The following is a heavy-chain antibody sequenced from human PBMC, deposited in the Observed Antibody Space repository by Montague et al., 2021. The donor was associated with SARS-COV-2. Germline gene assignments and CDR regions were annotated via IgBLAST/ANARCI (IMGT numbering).Heavy chain of an antibody. CDR1: GGSISGHY. Sequence: SETLSLTCAVYGGSISGHYWSWIRQPPGKGLEWIGEINNSGSTNYNPYLKRRVTISVDTSKNQFALKLHSVTAADTAVSYFARGVIEVSMIVVVLTGASYYMDVWGKGTTVTVSS. CDR2: INNSGST. D-gene: IGHD3-9*01. J-gene: IGHJ6*03. V-gene: IGHV4-34*01. CDR3: ARGVIEVSMIVVVLTGASYYMDV.